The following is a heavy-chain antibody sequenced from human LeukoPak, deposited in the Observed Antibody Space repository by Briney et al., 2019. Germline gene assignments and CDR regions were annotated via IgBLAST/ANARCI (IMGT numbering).Heavy chain of an antibody. CDR2: ISSSSSYI. J-gene: IGHJ4*02. V-gene: IGHV3-21*01. D-gene: IGHD2-15*01. CDR1: GFTFSSYS. Sequence: GGSLRLSCAASGFTFSSYSMNWVRQAPGKGLEWVSPISSSSSYIYYADSVKGRFTISRDNAKNSLYLQMNSLRAEDTAVYYCARSDCSGGSCYDYWGQGTLVTVSS. CDR3: ARSDCSGGSCYDY.